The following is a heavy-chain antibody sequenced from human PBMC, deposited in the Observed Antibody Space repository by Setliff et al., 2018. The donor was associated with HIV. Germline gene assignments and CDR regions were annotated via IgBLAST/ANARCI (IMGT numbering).Heavy chain of an antibody. CDR3: ARVPTSSWYVTTQRTKEYFHH. D-gene: IGHD6-13*01. V-gene: IGHV1-8*02. J-gene: IGHJ1*01. CDR2: MSPKSGNT. Sequence: ASVKVSCKASGYTFSIYDINWVRQATGQGLQWMGWMSPKSGNTGYARKFQGRVSMTRNTSISTAYMELSSLISEDTAVYYCARVPTSSWYVTTQRTKEYFHHWGQGTLVTVSS. CDR1: GYTFSIYD.